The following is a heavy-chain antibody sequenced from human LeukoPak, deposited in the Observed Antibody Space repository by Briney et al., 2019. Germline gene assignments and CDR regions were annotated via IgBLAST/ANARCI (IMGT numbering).Heavy chain of an antibody. CDR2: IYPGDSDT. CDR3: ARVGVRGVNGRAYFDY. Sequence: GESLKISCQGSGYSFSSYWIGWVRQMPGKGLEWMGIIYPGDSDTTYSPSFQGQVTFSADKSISTAYLQWNSLKASDTAIYYCARVGVRGVNGRAYFDYWGQGTLVTVSS. D-gene: IGHD3-10*01. CDR1: GYSFSSYW. V-gene: IGHV5-51*01. J-gene: IGHJ4*02.